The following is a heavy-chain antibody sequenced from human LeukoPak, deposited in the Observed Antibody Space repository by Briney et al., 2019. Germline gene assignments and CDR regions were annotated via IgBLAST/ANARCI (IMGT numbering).Heavy chain of an antibody. D-gene: IGHD5-18*01. Sequence: GGSLRLSCAASGFTFSSYEMNWVRQAPGKGLEWVSYISSSGSTIYYADSVKGRFTTSRDNSKNTLYLQMNSLRAEDTAVYYCAKKGYSYGSQYYYYMDVWGKGTTVTISS. CDR3: AKKGYSYGSQYYYYMDV. CDR2: ISSSGSTI. CDR1: GFTFSSYE. J-gene: IGHJ6*03. V-gene: IGHV3-48*03.